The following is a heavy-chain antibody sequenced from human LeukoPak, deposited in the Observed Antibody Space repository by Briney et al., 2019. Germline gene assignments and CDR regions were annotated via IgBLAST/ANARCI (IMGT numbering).Heavy chain of an antibody. J-gene: IGHJ4*02. D-gene: IGHD1-20*01. Sequence: PSETLSLTCTVSGDSISSDIYYWGWIRQPPGKGLEWIGAGYYTGTSYYNPSLKSRVTISVDTSKNQFALKLSSVTAADTAVYYCAKQKITGTQRGFFDHWGQGTLVTVSS. CDR1: GDSISSDIYY. CDR2: GYYTGTS. CDR3: AKQKITGTQRGFFDH. V-gene: IGHV4-39*01.